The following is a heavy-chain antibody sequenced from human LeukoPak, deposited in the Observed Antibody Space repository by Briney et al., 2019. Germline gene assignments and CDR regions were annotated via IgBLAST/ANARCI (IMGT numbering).Heavy chain of an antibody. CDR2: INHSGST. Sequence: SETLSLTCAVYSGSFSGYYWSWIRQPPGKGLEWIGEINHSGSTNYNPSLKSRVTISVDTSKNQFSLKLSSVTAADTAVYYCASRYDFWSGDYWGQGTLVTVSS. D-gene: IGHD3-3*01. CDR3: ASRYDFWSGDY. V-gene: IGHV4-34*01. CDR1: SGSFSGYY. J-gene: IGHJ4*02.